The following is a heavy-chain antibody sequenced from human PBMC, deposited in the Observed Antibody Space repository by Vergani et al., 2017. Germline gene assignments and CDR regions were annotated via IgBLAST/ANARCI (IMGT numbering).Heavy chain of an antibody. CDR3: AGAVEQQLVDYYYYYMDV. CDR1: GGSISSYY. D-gene: IGHD6-13*01. CDR2: IYYSGST. J-gene: IGHJ6*03. Sequence: QVQLQESGPGLVKPSETLSLTCTVSGGSISSYYWSWIRQPPGKGLEWIGYIYYSGSTNYNPSLKSRVTISVDTSKNQFSLKLSSVTAADTAVYYCAGAVEQQLVDYYYYYMDVWGKGTTVTVSS. V-gene: IGHV4-59*01.